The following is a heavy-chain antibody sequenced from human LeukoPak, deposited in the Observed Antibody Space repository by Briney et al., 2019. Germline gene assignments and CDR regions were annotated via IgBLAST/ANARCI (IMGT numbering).Heavy chain of an antibody. D-gene: IGHD6-19*01. Sequence: GGSLRLSCGASGFTFISYAMRWVRQAPGKGLEWGSAISGSGGSTYYAGSVKGGFTISRDNSKNTLYLQMNSLRAEDTAVYYCAKAGSIAVAGNDAFDIWGQGTMVTVSS. V-gene: IGHV3-23*01. CDR2: ISGSGGST. CDR3: AKAGSIAVAGNDAFDI. J-gene: IGHJ3*02. CDR1: GFTFISYA.